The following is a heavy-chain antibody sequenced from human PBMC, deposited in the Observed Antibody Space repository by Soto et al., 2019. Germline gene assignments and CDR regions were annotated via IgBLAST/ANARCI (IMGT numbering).Heavy chain of an antibody. Sequence: RASVKVSCKVSGYTLTELSMHWVRQAPGKGLEWMGGFDPEDGETIYAQKFQGRVTMTEDTSTDTAYMELSSLRSEDTAVYYCATDSGIAPCYYFDYWGQGTLVTVSS. CDR2: FDPEDGET. J-gene: IGHJ4*02. CDR1: GYTLTELS. D-gene: IGHD6-13*01. V-gene: IGHV1-24*01. CDR3: ATDSGIAPCYYFDY.